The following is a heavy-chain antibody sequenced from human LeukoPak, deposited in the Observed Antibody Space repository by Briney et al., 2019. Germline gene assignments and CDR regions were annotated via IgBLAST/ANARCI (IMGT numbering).Heavy chain of an antibody. V-gene: IGHV4-59*11. J-gene: IGHJ5*02. CDR2: IYDSGSA. CDR3: ARMRDWFDP. CDR1: GGSISSHY. Sequence: SETLSLTCTVSGGSISSHYWSWIRQPPGKGLEWIGYIYDSGSANYNPSLRSRVTFSVDTSRNQFSLKLSSVTAADTAVYYCARMRDWFDPWGQGTLVTVSS.